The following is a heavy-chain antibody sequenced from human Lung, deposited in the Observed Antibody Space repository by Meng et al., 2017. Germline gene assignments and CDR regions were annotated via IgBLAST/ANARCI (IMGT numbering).Heavy chain of an antibody. CDR2: ISSSSA. D-gene: IGHD2-15*01. CDR3: ARGRVVVAATPSDY. V-gene: IGHV3-21*01. Sequence: ERQLVESGGGLVKPGGSLRLSCAASGLTLSSYSMNWVRQAPGKGLEWVSSISSSSAYADSVKGRFTISRDNAKNSLYLQMNSLRAEDTAVYYCARGRVVVAATPSDYWGQGTLVTVSS. J-gene: IGHJ4*02. CDR1: GLTLSSYS.